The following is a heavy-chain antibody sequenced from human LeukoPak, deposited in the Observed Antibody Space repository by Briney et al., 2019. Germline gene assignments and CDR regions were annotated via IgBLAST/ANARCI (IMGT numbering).Heavy chain of an antibody. D-gene: IGHD2-21*02. Sequence: GGSLRLSCAASGFTFSSYSMNWVRQAPGKGLEWVSYISSSSSTIYYADSVKGRFTISRDNAKNSLYLQMNSLRAEDTAVYYCAKDVATDGYLNWFDPWGQGTLDTVSS. CDR2: ISSSSSTI. V-gene: IGHV3-48*01. CDR1: GFTFSSYS. CDR3: AKDVATDGYLNWFDP. J-gene: IGHJ5*02.